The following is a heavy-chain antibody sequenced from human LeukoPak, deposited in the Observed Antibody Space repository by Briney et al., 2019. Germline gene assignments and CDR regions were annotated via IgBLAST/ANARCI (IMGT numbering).Heavy chain of an antibody. CDR1: GGSLSSYY. Sequence: PSETLPLTCTVSGGSLSSYYWRWIRQPPAKGLEGIGYIYYSGSTNHNPPLNSRVTISVDTSKNQFCLKLSPVTAADTAVYYCARGNTWFDPWGQGTLVTVSS. V-gene: IGHV4-59*01. CDR3: ARGNTWFDP. CDR2: IYYSGST. J-gene: IGHJ5*02.